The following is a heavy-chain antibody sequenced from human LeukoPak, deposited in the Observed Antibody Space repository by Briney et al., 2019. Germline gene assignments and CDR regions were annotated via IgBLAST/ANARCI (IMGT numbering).Heavy chain of an antibody. CDR3: AREVAPLYFHYGMDV. V-gene: IGHV3-33*01. CDR2: TWYDGRNN. CDR1: GFTFSSYG. J-gene: IGHJ6*01. D-gene: IGHD2-21*01. Sequence: PGKSLRLSCAASGFTFSSYGMHWVRQAPGKGLEWVAVTWYDGRNNYYAASVKGRFTISRDYSKTTVYLLMNSLRAEDTAVYYCAREVAPLYFHYGMDVWGEGTTVTVSS.